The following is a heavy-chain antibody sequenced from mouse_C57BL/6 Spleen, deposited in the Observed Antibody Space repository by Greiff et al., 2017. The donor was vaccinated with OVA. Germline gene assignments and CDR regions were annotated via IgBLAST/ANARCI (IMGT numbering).Heavy chain of an antibody. CDR1: GFTFSSSA. CDR3: ARGDAWFAD. J-gene: IGHJ3*01. V-gene: IGHV5-4*03. Sequence: EVKLVESGGGLVKPGGSLKLSCAASGFTFSSSAMSWVRQTPEKRLAWVATISAGGSYIYYPDNVKGRFTLSRDNAKNNLYLQMSHLKSEDTDMYYCARGDAWFADGGQGTLVTVAA. CDR2: ISAGGSYI.